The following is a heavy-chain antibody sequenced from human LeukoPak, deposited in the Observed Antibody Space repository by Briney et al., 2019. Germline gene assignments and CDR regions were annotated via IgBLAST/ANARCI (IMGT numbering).Heavy chain of an antibody. D-gene: IGHD3-10*01. CDR1: GDSIRSGDY. CDR2: IYHSGTT. V-gene: IGHV4-38-2*02. Sequence: PPETLSLTCTVSGDSIRSGDYWNWIRQPPGRGLEWIGYIYHSGTTYYNPSLKSRVTISVDKSKNQFSLKLCSVTAADTAVYYCARDNRSGSFYDAFDIWGQGTMVTVSS. CDR3: ARDNRSGSFYDAFDI. J-gene: IGHJ3*02.